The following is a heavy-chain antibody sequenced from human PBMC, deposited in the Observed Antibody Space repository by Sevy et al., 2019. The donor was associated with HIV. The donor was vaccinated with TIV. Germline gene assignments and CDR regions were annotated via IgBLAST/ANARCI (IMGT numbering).Heavy chain of an antibody. CDR2: MTMHSGSE. D-gene: IGHD2-21*01. CDR3: FIEIESGGANF. Sequence: GGSLRLSCTASGLILRDRAMHWVRQTPGKGLEWVSGMTMHSGSEDYADFVKGRFTISRDNAKNSLNLQMDSLTLEDTALYYCFIEIESGGANFWGQGTLVTVSS. J-gene: IGHJ1*01. CDR1: GLILRDRA. V-gene: IGHV3-9*01.